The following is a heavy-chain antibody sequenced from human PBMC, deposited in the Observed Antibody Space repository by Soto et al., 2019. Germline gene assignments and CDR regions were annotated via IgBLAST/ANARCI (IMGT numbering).Heavy chain of an antibody. CDR3: ARDIYGSGYPNWFDP. CDR1: GYTFTSYG. CDR2: ISAYNGNT. J-gene: IGHJ5*02. D-gene: IGHD2-15*01. Sequence: GASVKVSCKASGYTFTSYGISWVRQAPGQGLEWMGWISAYNGNTNYAQKFQGRVTITADESTSTAYMELSSLRSEDTAVYYCARDIYGSGYPNWFDPWGQGTQVTVSS. V-gene: IGHV1-18*04.